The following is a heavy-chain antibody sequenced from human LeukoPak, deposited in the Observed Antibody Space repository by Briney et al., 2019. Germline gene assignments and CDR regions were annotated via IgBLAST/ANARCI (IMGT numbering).Heavy chain of an antibody. CDR1: GFTFSSYA. CDR3: ARVMATISQDYFDF. D-gene: IGHD5-24*01. Sequence: GGSLRLSCAASGFTFSSYAMHWVRQAPGKGLEWVAVISHDGSNKYCADSVKGRFTISRDNSKNTLFLQMNSLRAEDTAVYYCARVMATISQDYFDFWGQGTLVTVSS. V-gene: IGHV3-30*04. CDR2: ISHDGSNK. J-gene: IGHJ4*02.